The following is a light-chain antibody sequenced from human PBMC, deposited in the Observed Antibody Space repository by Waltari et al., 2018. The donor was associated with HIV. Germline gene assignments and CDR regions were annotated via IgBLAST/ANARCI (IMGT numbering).Light chain of an antibody. CDR2: LDR. Sequence: SYDLTQPPSVSVSPGQTVSITCSGNKVGDTYVSWYQVRPGQSPLLVIQLDRERPSRIRGRFSGSNSENTATLTISGTQAIDEADYYCQAWDSTTVLFGGGTKLTVL. J-gene: IGLJ2*01. CDR1: KVGDTY. V-gene: IGLV3-1*01. CDR3: QAWDSTTVL.